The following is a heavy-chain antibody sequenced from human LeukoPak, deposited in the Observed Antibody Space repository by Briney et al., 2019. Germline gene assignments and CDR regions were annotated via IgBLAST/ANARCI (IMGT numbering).Heavy chain of an antibody. CDR2: ISSSSRYT. CDR1: GFTFSSYS. J-gene: IGHJ4*02. V-gene: IGHV3-21*01. Sequence: GSLRLSCAASGFTFSSYSMNWVRQAPGKGLEWVSSISSSSRYTYYADSVKGRFTISRDNAKNSLFLQMSSLRAEDTAVYYCARVLEAAAFDYWGQGTLVTVSS. D-gene: IGHD3-3*01. CDR3: ARVLEAAAFDY.